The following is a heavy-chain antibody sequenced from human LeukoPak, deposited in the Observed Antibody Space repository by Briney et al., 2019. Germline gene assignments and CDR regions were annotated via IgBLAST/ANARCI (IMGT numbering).Heavy chain of an antibody. CDR3: ATAQREYYYDSSGIMGN. D-gene: IGHD3-22*01. CDR2: IKQDGREK. J-gene: IGHJ4*02. Sequence: GGSLRLSCAASGFTFSSYWMSWVRHAPGKGLEWVANIKQDGREKYYVDSVKGRFTISRDNAKNSLYLQMDSLRAEDTAVYYCATAQREYYYDSSGIMGNWGQGTLVTVSS. V-gene: IGHV3-7*01. CDR1: GFTFSSYW.